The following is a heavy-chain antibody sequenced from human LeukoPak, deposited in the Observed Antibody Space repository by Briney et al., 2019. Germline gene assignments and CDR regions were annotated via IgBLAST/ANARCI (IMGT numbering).Heavy chain of an antibody. J-gene: IGHJ4*02. D-gene: IGHD3-22*01. CDR3: ARDYYDSSGYYYAL. CDR2: IYTSGST. V-gene: IGHV4-61*02. Sequence: SETLSLTCTVSGGSISSGSYYWSWIRQPAGKGLEWIGRIYTSGSTNYNPSLKGRVTISVDTSNNQFSLKLSYVTAADTAVYYCARDYYDSSGYYYALWGQGTLVTVSS. CDR1: GGSISSGSYY.